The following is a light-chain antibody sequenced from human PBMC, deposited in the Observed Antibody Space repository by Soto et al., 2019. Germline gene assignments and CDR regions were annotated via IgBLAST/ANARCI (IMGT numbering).Light chain of an antibody. J-gene: IGKJ2*02. CDR2: GPS. V-gene: IGKV3-20*01. CDR3: QQYGTSPCT. CDR1: QSVTSNS. Sequence: EIVLTQSPGTLSLSSGERATLSCRASQSVTSNSLAWYQQRPGQAPRLLIYGPSTRATGIPDRFSGSGSGTDFTLIISRLEPEDSAMYYCQQYGTSPCTFGQGTRLEMK.